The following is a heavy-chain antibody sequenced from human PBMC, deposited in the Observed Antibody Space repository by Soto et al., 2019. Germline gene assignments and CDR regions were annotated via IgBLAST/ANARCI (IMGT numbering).Heavy chain of an antibody. CDR2: IRSKANSYAT. Sequence: EVQLVESGGGLVQPGGSLKLSCAASGFTFSGSAMHWVRQASGKGLEWVGRIRSKANSYATAYAASVKGRFTISRDDSKNTAYLQMNSLKTEDTAVYYCTRHVYGGKLELDYWGQGTLVTVSS. CDR3: TRHVYGGKLELDY. J-gene: IGHJ4*02. V-gene: IGHV3-73*02. D-gene: IGHD2-15*01. CDR1: GFTFSGSA.